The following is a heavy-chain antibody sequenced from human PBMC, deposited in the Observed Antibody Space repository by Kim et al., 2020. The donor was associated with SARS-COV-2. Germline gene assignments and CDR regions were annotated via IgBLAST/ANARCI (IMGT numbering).Heavy chain of an antibody. CDR3: ARRYYDSSGFEYFDY. D-gene: IGHD3-22*01. V-gene: IGHV5-51*01. J-gene: IGHJ4*02. Sequence: SPSFKGQVTRSADKSITTAYLQWSSLRASDTAMYYCARRYYDSSGFEYFDYWGQGTLVTVSS.